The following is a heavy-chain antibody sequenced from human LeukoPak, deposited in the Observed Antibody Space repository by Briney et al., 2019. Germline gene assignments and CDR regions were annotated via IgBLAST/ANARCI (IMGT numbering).Heavy chain of an antibody. Sequence: PSQTLSLTCDISGDSVSSNSAAWNWIRQSPWKGLEWLVRTYYRSKWYNDYAISVKSRMTINADTSKNQFSLQLNSVTPEDTAVYYCAKGRWALFDCWGQGTLVIVSS. CDR2: TYYRSKWYN. CDR1: GDSVSSNSAA. V-gene: IGHV6-1*01. CDR3: AKGRWALFDC. J-gene: IGHJ4*02. D-gene: IGHD3-10*01.